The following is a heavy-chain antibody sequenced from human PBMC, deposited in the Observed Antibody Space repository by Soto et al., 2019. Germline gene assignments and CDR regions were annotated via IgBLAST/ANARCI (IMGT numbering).Heavy chain of an antibody. J-gene: IGHJ3*02. CDR1: GFTFTDYA. D-gene: IGHD6-19*01. CDR2: ISGSGANT. CDR3: AKDGKHSNGWWAAFEI. V-gene: IGHV3-23*01. Sequence: EVQVLESGGGLVQPGGSLRLSCAASGFTFTDYAMNWVRQAPGKGLEWVSTISGSGANTYYADSVRGRFTISRDNSKNTLSLQMSSLRADDTAVYYRAKDGKHSNGWWAAFEIWGQGTVVTVS.